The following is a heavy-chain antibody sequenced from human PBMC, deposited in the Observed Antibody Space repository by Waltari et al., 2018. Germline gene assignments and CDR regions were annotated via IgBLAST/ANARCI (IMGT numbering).Heavy chain of an antibody. V-gene: IGHV3-48*04. CDR3: ARDRNWVVGAAFDI. Sequence: EVQLVESGGGLVQPGGSLRLSCAASGFTFSSYSMNWVRQAPGKGLEWVSYISSSSTIYYADSVKGRFTISRDNAKNSLYLQMNSLRAEDTAVYYCARDRNWVVGAAFDIWGQGTMVTVSS. J-gene: IGHJ3*02. D-gene: IGHD7-27*01. CDR2: ISSSSTI. CDR1: GFTFSSYS.